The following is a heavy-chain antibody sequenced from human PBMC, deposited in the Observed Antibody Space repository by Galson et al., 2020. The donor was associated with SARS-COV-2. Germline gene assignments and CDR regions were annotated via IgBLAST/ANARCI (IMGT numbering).Heavy chain of an antibody. V-gene: IGHV4-39*07. Sequence: ASETLSLTCTVSGGSISSSSYYWGWIRQPPGKGLEWIGSIYYSGSNYYNPSLKSRVTISVDTSKNQFSLKLSSVTAADTAVYYCARDPRREGYNGVGYRGQGTPVNVSS. J-gene: IGHJ4*02. CDR1: GGSISSSSYY. CDR3: ARDPRREGYNGVGY. D-gene: IGHD5-12*01. CDR2: IYYSGSN.